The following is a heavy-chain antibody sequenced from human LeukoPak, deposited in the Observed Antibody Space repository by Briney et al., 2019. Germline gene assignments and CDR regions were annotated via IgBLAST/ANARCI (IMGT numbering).Heavy chain of an antibody. CDR1: GFTFSSYS. CDR2: ISGSSSYI. CDR3: ARGVTKSYGLDV. D-gene: IGHD2-8*01. J-gene: IGHJ6*02. V-gene: IGHV3-21*01. Sequence: GGSLRLSCAASGFTFSSYSMSWVRQAPGKGLEWVSSISGSSSYIYYADSVKGRFTISRDNAKNSLYLQMNSLRAEDTAVYYCARGVTKSYGLDVWGQGTTVTVSS.